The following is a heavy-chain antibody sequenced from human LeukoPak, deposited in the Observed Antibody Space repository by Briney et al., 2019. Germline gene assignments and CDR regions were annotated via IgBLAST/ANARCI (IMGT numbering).Heavy chain of an antibody. CDR3: AREKTRTDAFDI. CDR1: GFTFSSYS. CDR2: ISSSSSYI. D-gene: IGHD1-1*01. V-gene: IGHV3-21*01. Sequence: GSLRLSCAASGFTFSSYSMNWVRQAPGKGLEWVSSISSSSSYIYYADSVKGRFTISRDNAKNSLYLQMNSLRAEDTAVYYCAREKTRTDAFDIWGQGTMVTVSS. J-gene: IGHJ3*02.